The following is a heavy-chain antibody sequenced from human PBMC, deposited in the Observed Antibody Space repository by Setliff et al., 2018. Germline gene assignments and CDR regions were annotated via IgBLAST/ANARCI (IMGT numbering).Heavy chain of an antibody. CDR3: SRPHGGDSSFSL. Sequence: SETLSLTCTVSGGSISSYYWSWIRQPPGKGLEWIGYIYNSGSTNYNPSLKSRVTISVDTSRNQISLTLSSVTASDTAVYYCSRPHGGDSSFSLWGPGTMVTVSS. CDR1: GGSISSYY. CDR2: IYNSGST. J-gene: IGHJ4*03. V-gene: IGHV4-59*01. D-gene: IGHD4-17*01.